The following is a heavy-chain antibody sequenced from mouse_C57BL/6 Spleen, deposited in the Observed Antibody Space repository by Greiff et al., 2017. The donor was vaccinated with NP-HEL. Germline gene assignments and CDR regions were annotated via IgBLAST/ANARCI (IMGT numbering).Heavy chain of an antibody. D-gene: IGHD1-1*01. V-gene: IGHV1-15*01. Sequence: QVQLQQSGAELVRPGASVTLSCKASGYTFTDYEMHWVKQTPVHGLEWIGAIDPETGGTAYNQKFKGKAILTADKSYSTAYMELRSLTSEDSAVYYCTRRGQIYYYGSSYGFAYWGQGTLVTVSA. J-gene: IGHJ3*01. CDR1: GYTFTDYE. CDR2: IDPETGGT. CDR3: TRRGQIYYYGSSYGFAY.